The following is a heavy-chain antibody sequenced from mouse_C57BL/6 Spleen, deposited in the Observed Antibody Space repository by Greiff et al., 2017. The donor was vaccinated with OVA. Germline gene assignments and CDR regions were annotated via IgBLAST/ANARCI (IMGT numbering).Heavy chain of an antibody. J-gene: IGHJ3*01. D-gene: IGHD1-1*01. CDR2: IYPGSGNT. CDR1: GYTFTDYY. CDR3: ARGDSSYGFAY. V-gene: IGHV1-76*01. Sequence: QVQLQQSGAELVRPGASVKLSCKASGYTFTDYYINWVKQRPGQGLEWIARIYPGSGNTYYNEKFKGKATLTAEKSSSTAYMQLSSLTSEDSADYFGARGDSSYGFAYWGQGTLVTVSA.